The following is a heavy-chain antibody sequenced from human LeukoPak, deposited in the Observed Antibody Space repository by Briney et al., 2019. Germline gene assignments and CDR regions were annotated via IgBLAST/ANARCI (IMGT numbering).Heavy chain of an antibody. CDR1: GGSISSYY. D-gene: IGHD3-10*01. J-gene: IGHJ5*02. V-gene: IGHV4-59*08. CDR3: ARHAIYYGSGSYLNWFDP. Sequence: PSETLSLTCTVSGGSISSYYWSWIRQPPGKGLEWIGYIYYSGSTNYNPSLKSRVTISVDTSKNQFSLKLSSVTAADTAVYYCARHAIYYGSGSYLNWFDPWGQGTLVTVSS. CDR2: IYYSGST.